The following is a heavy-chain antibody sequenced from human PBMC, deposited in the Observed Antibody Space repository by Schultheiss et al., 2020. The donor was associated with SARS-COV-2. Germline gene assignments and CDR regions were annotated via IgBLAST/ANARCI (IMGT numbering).Heavy chain of an antibody. CDR3: ARRGQQLVLYAFDI. D-gene: IGHD6-6*01. V-gene: IGHV1-8*01. Sequence: ASVKVSCKASGYTFTSYDINWVRQATGQGLEWMGWMNPNSGNTGYAQKFQGRVTMTRNTSISTAYMELNSLRAEDTAVYYCARRGQQLVLYAFDIWGQGTTVTVSS. J-gene: IGHJ3*02. CDR2: MNPNSGNT. CDR1: GYTFTSYD.